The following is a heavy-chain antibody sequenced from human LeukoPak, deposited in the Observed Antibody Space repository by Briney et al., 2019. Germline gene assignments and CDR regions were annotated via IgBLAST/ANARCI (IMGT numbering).Heavy chain of an antibody. CDR1: GFSFSSSS. J-gene: IGHJ4*02. V-gene: IGHV3-15*01. CDR2: IQSETDGGTT. Sequence: GGSLRLSCAASGFSFSSSSMSWVRQAPGKGLEWVGRIQSETDGGTTDYAAPVRGRFTISRDDSKNTLYLQMNSLKTEDTAVYYCANILTGYYNYFDTWGQGTLVTVSS. D-gene: IGHD3-9*01. CDR3: ANILTGYYNYFDT.